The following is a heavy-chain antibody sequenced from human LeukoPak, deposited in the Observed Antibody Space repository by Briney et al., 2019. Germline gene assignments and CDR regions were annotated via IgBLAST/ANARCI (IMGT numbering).Heavy chain of an antibody. D-gene: IGHD2-2*01. Sequence: PSETLSLTWTVSGGSISSYYWSWIRQPPGKGLEWMGYIYYSGSTNYNPSLKSRVTISVDTSKNQFSLKLSSVTAVDTAVYYCASVPESGYCSSTSCYEGCEYFQHWGEGTLVIISS. V-gene: IGHV4-59*01. CDR3: ASVPESGYCSSTSCYEGCEYFQH. CDR1: GGSISSYY. J-gene: IGHJ1*01. CDR2: IYYSGST.